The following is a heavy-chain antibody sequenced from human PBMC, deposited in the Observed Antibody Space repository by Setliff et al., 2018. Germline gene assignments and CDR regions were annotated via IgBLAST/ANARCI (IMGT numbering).Heavy chain of an antibody. Sequence: GGSLRLSCAASGFTFSSYGMHWVRQAPGKGLEWVAVIRYDGSNKYYADSVKGRFTISRDNSKNTLYLQMNSLRAEDTAVYYCARDRRCMDVWGQGTTVTVSS. CDR2: IRYDGSNK. J-gene: IGHJ6*02. CDR3: ARDRRCMDV. V-gene: IGHV3-30*02. CDR1: GFTFSSYG.